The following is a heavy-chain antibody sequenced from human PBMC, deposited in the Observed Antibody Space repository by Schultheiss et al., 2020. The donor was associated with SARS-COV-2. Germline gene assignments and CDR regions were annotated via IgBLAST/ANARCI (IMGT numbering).Heavy chain of an antibody. V-gene: IGHV1-18*04. J-gene: IGHJ6*02. CDR3: ARRYSSSSPYGMDV. Sequence: ASVKVSCKASGYTFTSYGISWVRQAPGQGLEWMGWISAYNGNTNYGQKFQGRVTITADESTSTAYMELSSLRSEDTAVYYCARRYSSSSPYGMDVWGQGTTVTV. CDR1: GYTFTSYG. CDR2: ISAYNGNT. D-gene: IGHD6-6*01.